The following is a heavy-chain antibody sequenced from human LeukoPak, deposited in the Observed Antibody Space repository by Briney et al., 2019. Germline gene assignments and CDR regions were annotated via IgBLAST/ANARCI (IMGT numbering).Heavy chain of an antibody. Sequence: PGGSLRLSCVASGFTFSDYWMSWVRQAPGKGLEWVANIKSDESERFFLDSVKGRFTISRDSAKNSVYLQMSSLRAEDTGVYYCATTLNIATPGHLWGQGALVTVSS. J-gene: IGHJ4*02. CDR3: ATTLNIATPGHL. CDR1: GFTFSDYW. CDR2: IKSDESER. V-gene: IGHV3-7*01. D-gene: IGHD6-13*01.